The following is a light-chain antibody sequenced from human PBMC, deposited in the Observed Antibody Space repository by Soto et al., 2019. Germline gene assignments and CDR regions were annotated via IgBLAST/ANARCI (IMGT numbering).Light chain of an antibody. V-gene: IGKV3-15*01. CDR3: QQHNNWPAWT. Sequence: VITHSPATRSASPCVRATHSCCASQSVSSSLAAYQQKPGQAPRRLIYGAATRATGIPARFSGSGSGTEVTLTTSSMQSDDFAAYYCQQHNNWPAWTFGQGTKVDIK. CDR2: GAA. J-gene: IGKJ1*01. CDR1: QSVSSS.